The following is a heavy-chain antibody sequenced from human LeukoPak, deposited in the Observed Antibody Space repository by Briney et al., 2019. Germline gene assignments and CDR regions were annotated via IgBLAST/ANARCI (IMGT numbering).Heavy chain of an antibody. Sequence: GGSLRLSCAASGSTFSSYAMSWVRQAPGKGLEWVSAFSGSGGSTYYADSVKGRFTISRDNSKNTLYLQMNSLRAEDTAVYYCAKSSSGGYSSSWARIPYYFDYWGQGTLVTVSS. D-gene: IGHD6-13*01. CDR1: GSTFSSYA. CDR2: FSGSGGST. V-gene: IGHV3-23*01. J-gene: IGHJ4*02. CDR3: AKSSSGGYSSSWARIPYYFDY.